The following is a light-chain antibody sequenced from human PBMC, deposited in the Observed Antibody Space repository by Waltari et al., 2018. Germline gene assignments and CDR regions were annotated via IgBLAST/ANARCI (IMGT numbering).Light chain of an antibody. Sequence: DIVMTQSPDSLAVSLGERATINCKSSQSLLYSSNNTNYLAWYQQKLGQPPKLLFYWASTRESGVPDRLSGSGSGTDFTLTISSLQAEDVAVYYCQQYYGTPPYTFGQGTKLEI. CDR2: WAS. V-gene: IGKV4-1*01. CDR3: QQYYGTPPYT. J-gene: IGKJ2*01. CDR1: QSLLYSSNNTNY.